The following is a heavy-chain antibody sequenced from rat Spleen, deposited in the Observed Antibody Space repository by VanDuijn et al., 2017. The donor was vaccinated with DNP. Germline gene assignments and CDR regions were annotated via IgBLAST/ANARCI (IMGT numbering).Heavy chain of an antibody. CDR2: MRYNGDT. V-gene: IGHV2-63*01. CDR1: GFSLTSHG. J-gene: IGHJ2*01. Sequence: QVQLRESGPGLVQPSQTLSLTCTVSGFSLTSHGVSWIRQPPGKGLEWMGRMRYNGDTSYNSALKSRLSISRDTSKNQVFLKMHSLQTEDTAMYFCARFYGGFDYWGQGVMVTVSS. D-gene: IGHD1-11*01. CDR3: ARFYGGFDY.